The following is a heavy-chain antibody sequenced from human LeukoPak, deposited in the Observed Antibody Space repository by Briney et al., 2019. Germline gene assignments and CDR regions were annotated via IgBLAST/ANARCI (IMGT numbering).Heavy chain of an antibody. CDR2: IYTSGST. Sequence: SETLSPTCTVSGGSISSYYWSWIQQSAGKGLEWIGRIYTSGSTNYNPSLKSRVTMSVDTSKNQFSLKLSSVTAADTAVYYCARSWVHYDILTGYYPDAFDIWGQGTMVTVSS. CDR1: GGSISSYY. V-gene: IGHV4-4*07. D-gene: IGHD3-9*01. J-gene: IGHJ3*02. CDR3: ARSWVHYDILTGYYPDAFDI.